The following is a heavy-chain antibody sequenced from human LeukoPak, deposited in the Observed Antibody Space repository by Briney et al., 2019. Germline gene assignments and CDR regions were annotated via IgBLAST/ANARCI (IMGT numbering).Heavy chain of an antibody. D-gene: IGHD3-22*01. Sequence: PSETLSLTCTVSGASIGSSGYYWVWIRQPPGKGLEWIGSIFYSGIGSIYYTGNTYYNPSLKSRVTISIDTSKNQFSLKLSSVTAADTAVYFCARTIYWHDTTGYYLPLDYWGQGTLVTVS. CDR2: IYYTGNT. CDR1: GASIGSSGYY. CDR3: ARTIYWHDTTGYYLPLDY. J-gene: IGHJ4*02. V-gene: IGHV4-39*01.